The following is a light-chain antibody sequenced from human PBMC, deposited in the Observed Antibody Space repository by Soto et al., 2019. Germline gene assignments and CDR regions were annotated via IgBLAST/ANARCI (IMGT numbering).Light chain of an antibody. CDR3: QQYNNNSWT. CDR1: QGISSW. Sequence: DIQMTQSPSTLSASVGDRVSITCRASQGISSWLAWYQQKPGNAPKLLIYKASSLESGVPSRFSGSGSGTEFTLTISSLQPDDFATYYCQQYNNNSWTFGQGTKVEIK. V-gene: IGKV1-5*03. CDR2: KAS. J-gene: IGKJ1*01.